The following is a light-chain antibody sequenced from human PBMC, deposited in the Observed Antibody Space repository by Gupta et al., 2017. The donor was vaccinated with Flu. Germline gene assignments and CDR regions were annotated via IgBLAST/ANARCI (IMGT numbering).Light chain of an antibody. V-gene: IGLV2-14*01. CDR2: EVD. Sequence: ITISGTGGYSDIGNNNYVSWYQHHPGKAPNLIIFEVDNRPSGIATRFSGSKSGNTASLTISGLQDEDEADYDCATYTNTGVRVFGGGTKLTVL. J-gene: IGLJ3*02. CDR3: ATYTNTGVRV. CDR1: YSDIGNNNY.